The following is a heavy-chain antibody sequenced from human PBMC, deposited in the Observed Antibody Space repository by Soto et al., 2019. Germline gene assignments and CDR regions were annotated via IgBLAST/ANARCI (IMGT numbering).Heavy chain of an antibody. D-gene: IGHD5-18*01. CDR1: GYTFTGYY. Sequence: AAVKVSCKASGYTFTGYYMHWVRQAPGQGLEWMGWINPNSGGTNYAQKFQGRVTMTRDTSISTAYMELSRLRSDDTAVYYCARDWVDTAIQGHYYYYYGMDVWGQGTTVTVSS. CDR2: INPNSGGT. V-gene: IGHV1-2*02. CDR3: ARDWVDTAIQGHYYYYYGMDV. J-gene: IGHJ6*02.